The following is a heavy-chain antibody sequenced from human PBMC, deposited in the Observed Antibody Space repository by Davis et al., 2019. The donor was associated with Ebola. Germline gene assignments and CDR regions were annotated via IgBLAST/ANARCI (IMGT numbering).Heavy chain of an antibody. Sequence: GESLKISCAASGFTFTSYSMTWVGQAPGQRLEWVSGLTGSGRTYHADSVKGRFSFSRDNSMNTLYLQMNSLSVEDTAVYYCARDLDYHEGGGDFDACDMWGQGTMVTVSS. CDR3: ARDLDYHEGGGDFDACDM. J-gene: IGHJ3*02. D-gene: IGHD2-21*02. CDR2: LTGSGRT. CDR1: GFTFTSYS. V-gene: IGHV3-23*01.